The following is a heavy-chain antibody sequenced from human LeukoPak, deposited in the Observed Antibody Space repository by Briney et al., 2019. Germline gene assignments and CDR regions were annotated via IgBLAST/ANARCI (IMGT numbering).Heavy chain of an antibody. CDR1: GYSISSDYS. J-gene: IGHJ2*01. CDR2: VYHSGSP. V-gene: IGHV4-38-2*02. D-gene: IGHD3-10*01. Sequence: SETLSLTCTVSGYSISSDYSWGWIRQPPGKGREWIGSVYHSGSPYYNPSLKSRVTISVDTSKNQFSLKLSSVTAADTAVYYCARVGFMVRGVLSPWYFDLWGRGTLVTVSS. CDR3: ARVGFMVRGVLSPWYFDL.